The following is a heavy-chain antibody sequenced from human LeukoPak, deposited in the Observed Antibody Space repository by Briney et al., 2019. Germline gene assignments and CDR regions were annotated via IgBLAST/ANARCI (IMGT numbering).Heavy chain of an antibody. V-gene: IGHV1-2*02. D-gene: IGHD6-13*01. CDR1: GYTFTGYY. CDR2: INPNSGGT. CDR3: ARDLIYSNSLTPLYYYYGMDV. Sequence: ASVKVSCKASGYTFTGYYMHWVRQAPGQGLEWMGWINPNSGGTNYAQKFQGRVTMTRDTSISTAYMELSRLRSDDTAVYYCARDLIYSNSLTPLYYYYGMDVWGQGTTVTVSS. J-gene: IGHJ6*02.